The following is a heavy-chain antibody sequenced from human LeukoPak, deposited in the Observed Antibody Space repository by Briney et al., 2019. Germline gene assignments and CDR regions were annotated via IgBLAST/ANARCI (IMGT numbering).Heavy chain of an antibody. CDR1: GYSFTSYW. V-gene: IGHV5-51*01. CDR2: IYPGDSDT. D-gene: IGHD2-2*02. J-gene: IGHJ4*02. CDR3: ARVVEVPAAIFDY. Sequence: GESLKISCKGSGYSFTSYWIGWVRQMPGKGLEWMGIIYPGDSDTRYSPSFQDQVTISADKSISTAYLQWSSLKASDTAMYYCARVVEVPAAIFDYWGQGTLVTVSS.